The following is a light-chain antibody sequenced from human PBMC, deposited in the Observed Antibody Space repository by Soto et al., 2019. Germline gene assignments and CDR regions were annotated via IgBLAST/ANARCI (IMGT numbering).Light chain of an antibody. J-gene: IGKJ4*01. CDR2: GAS. V-gene: IGKV3-20*01. CDR1: QSVNSR. Sequence: EIVLTQSPGTLSLSPGERAALSCRASQSVNSRLARYQHKPGQTPRLLIYGASNRATGIPDRFSGSGSGTDFTLNISRLEPEAFAVYYCQHYNNWLGTFGGGTKVDI. CDR3: QHYNNWLGT.